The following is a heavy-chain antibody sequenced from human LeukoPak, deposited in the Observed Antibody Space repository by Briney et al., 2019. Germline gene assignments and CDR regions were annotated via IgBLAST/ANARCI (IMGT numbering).Heavy chain of an antibody. Sequence: GGSLRLSCAASGFSLSSYAMSWVRQAPGKGLEWVSAISSTDAGTYHADSVRGLFTISRDSSKNTLYLQMNSLRAEDAAVYYCAKAPVTSCRGAYCYPFDYWGQGTLVTVSS. V-gene: IGHV3-23*01. CDR2: ISSTDAGT. D-gene: IGHD2-21*01. J-gene: IGHJ4*02. CDR3: AKAPVTSCRGAYCYPFDY. CDR1: GFSLSSYA.